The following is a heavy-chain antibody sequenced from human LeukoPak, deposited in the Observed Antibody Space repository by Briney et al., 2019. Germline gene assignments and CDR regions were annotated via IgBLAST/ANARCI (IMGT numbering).Heavy chain of an antibody. D-gene: IGHD2-2*01. CDR1: GFTFSSYS. CDR2: ISGSGGST. CDR3: AKGLGYCSSTSCPSDAFDI. J-gene: IGHJ3*02. V-gene: IGHV3-23*01. Sequence: PGGSLRLSCAASGFTFSSYSMNWVRQAPGKGLEWVSAISGSGGSTYYADSVKGRFTISRDNSKNTLYLQMNSLRAEDTAVYYCAKGLGYCSSTSCPSDAFDIWGQGTMVTVSS.